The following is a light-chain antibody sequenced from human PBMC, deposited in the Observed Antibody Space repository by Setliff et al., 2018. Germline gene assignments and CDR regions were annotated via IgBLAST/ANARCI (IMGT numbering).Light chain of an antibody. V-gene: IGLV2-14*01. CDR2: DVS. J-gene: IGLJ2*01. CDR3: SSYTSSSTSVV. CDR1: SSDVGGYNY. Sequence: LTQPASVSGSPGQSIIISCTGTSSDVGGYNYVSWYQQHPGKAPKLMIYDVSKRPSGVSNRFSGSKSGNTASLTISGLQAEDEADYYCSSYTSSSTSVVFGGGTKVTVL.